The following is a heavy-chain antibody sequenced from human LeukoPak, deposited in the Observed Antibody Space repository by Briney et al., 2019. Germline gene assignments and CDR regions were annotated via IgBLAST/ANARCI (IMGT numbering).Heavy chain of an antibody. D-gene: IGHD1-26*01. CDR2: FSGSGGST. V-gene: IGHV3-23*01. Sequence: GGSLRLSCAASGFIFSNYAMSWVRQAPGKGLQWVSAFSGSGGSTYYADSVKGRFTISRDNAKNSLYLQMNSLRPGDTAVYYCARENSGSYYQFDCWGQGTLVTVSS. J-gene: IGHJ4*02. CDR3: ARENSGSYYQFDC. CDR1: GFIFSNYA.